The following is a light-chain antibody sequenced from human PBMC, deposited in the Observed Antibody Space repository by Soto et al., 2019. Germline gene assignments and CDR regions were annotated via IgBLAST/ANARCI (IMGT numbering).Light chain of an antibody. CDR2: KAS. V-gene: IGKV1-5*03. CDR1: QSISNW. J-gene: IGKJ1*01. Sequence: DIQMTQSPSTLSASVGDRVTITCRASQSISNWLAWYQQKPGKAPKLLIYKASTLKSGVPSRFSGSGSGTECTLTISSLQPDDFATYYCQHYNSYSEALGQGTKVDIK. CDR3: QHYNSYSEA.